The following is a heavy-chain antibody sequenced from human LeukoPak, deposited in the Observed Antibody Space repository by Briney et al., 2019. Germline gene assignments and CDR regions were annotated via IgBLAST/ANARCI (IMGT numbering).Heavy chain of an antibody. CDR1: GFTFSNYW. CDR3: VRLTAAGRRTDFDY. V-gene: IGHV3-7*01. CDR2: IKQDRSEK. J-gene: IGHJ4*02. D-gene: IGHD6-13*01. Sequence: PGGSLRLSCAASGFTFSNYWMSWVRQAPGKGLEWVANIKQDRSEKYYVDSVKGRFTISRDNSKNTLYLQMNSLRTEDTAVYYCVRLTAAGRRTDFDYWGQGTLVTVSS.